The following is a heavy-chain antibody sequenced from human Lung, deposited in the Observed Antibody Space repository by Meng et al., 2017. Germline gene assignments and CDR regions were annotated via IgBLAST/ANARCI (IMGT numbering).Heavy chain of an antibody. V-gene: IGHV4-4*02. CDR2: IFHSGST. J-gene: IGHJ4*02. CDR1: GGSITSSTW. D-gene: IGHD1-26*01. CDR3: ARFDISSSGRGDY. Sequence: QGQLQGAGPGPVKPSGTLSLTCSVSGGSITSSTWWSWVRQTPGKGLEWFGEIFHSGSTNYNPPLESRVTISVDKSKNQFSLKVDSVTAADTATYYCARFDISSSGRGDYWGQGILVTVSS.